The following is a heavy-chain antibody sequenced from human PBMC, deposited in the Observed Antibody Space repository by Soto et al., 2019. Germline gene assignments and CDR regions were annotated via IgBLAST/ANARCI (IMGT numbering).Heavy chain of an antibody. Sequence: GASVKVSCKASGYTFNSSDINWVRQDSGQGPEWMGWMNPNNGRTGYAQKFQGRVTMTRDTSMSTAYMELNSLRSEDTATYYCARGPPLQSYCSSTGCSEDYYYFMDVWGKGTAVTVSS. CDR3: ARGPPLQSYCSSTGCSEDYYYFMDV. J-gene: IGHJ6*03. V-gene: IGHV1-8*01. D-gene: IGHD2-2*01. CDR1: GYTFNSSD. CDR2: MNPNNGRT.